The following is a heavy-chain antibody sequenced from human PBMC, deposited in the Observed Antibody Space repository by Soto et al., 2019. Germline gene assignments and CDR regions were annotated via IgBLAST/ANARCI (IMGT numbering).Heavy chain of an antibody. Sequence: EVQLLESGGGLVQPGGSLRLSCAASGFTFSTYAMSWVRQAPGEGLQWVSGISDSGGSTYYADSVKGRFTISRDNSKNTLYLQMNSLRAEDTAVYYCAKDHWGISSPALVSWGQGILVTVSS. V-gene: IGHV3-23*01. CDR1: GFTFSTYA. CDR2: ISDSGGST. CDR3: AKDHWGISSPALVS. D-gene: IGHD6-6*01. J-gene: IGHJ4*02.